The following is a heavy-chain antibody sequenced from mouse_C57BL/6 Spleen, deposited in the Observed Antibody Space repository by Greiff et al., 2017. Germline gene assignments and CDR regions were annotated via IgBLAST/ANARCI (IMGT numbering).Heavy chain of an antibody. V-gene: IGHV2-6*01. CDR1: GFSLTSYG. CDR2: IWGVGST. D-gene: IGHD2-1*01. J-gene: IGHJ4*01. CDR3: ASLGNYGGYAMDY. Sequence: VKLMASGPGLVAPSQSLSITCTVSGFSLTSYGVDWVRQSPGKGLEWLGVIWGVGSTNYNSALKSRLSISKDNSKSQVFLKMNSLQTDDTAMYYCASLGNYGGYAMDYWGQGTSVTVSS.